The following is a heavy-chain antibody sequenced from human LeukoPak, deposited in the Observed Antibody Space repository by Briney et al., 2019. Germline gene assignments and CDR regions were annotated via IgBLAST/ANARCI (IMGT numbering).Heavy chain of an antibody. V-gene: IGHV3-23*01. CDR1: GFTFSSYA. D-gene: IGHD6-19*01. CDR3: ARDLGNSSGWYALYAAFDI. Sequence: PGGSLRLSCAASGFTFSSYAMSWVRQAPGKGLEWVSAISSSGGSTYYADSVKGRFTISRDNSKNTLYLQMNSLRAEDTAVYYCARDLGNSSGWYALYAAFDIWGQGTMVTVSS. J-gene: IGHJ3*02. CDR2: ISSSGGST.